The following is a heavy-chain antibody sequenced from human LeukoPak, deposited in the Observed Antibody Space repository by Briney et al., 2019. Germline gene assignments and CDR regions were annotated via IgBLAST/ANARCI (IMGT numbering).Heavy chain of an antibody. V-gene: IGHV4-38-2*01. Sequence: SETLSLTRAVSNYSINSGYYWGWIRQPPGKGLEWIGSTYPGGSSYFSSSLKSRVTISVDTSKNQFSLNLRSVTAADTAVYYCARHARQTPDFWSAPLFDPWGQGTLVTVSS. CDR2: TYPGGSS. CDR3: ARHARQTPDFWSAPLFDP. CDR1: NYSINSGYY. D-gene: IGHD3-3*01. J-gene: IGHJ5*02.